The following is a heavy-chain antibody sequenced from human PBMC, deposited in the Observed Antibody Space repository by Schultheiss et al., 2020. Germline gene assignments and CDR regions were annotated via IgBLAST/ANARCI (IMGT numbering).Heavy chain of an antibody. D-gene: IGHD6-19*01. CDR2: VGGGGGST. V-gene: IGHV3-23*01. Sequence: GGSLRLSCAASGFTFDDYAMHWVRQAPGKGLEWVSSVGGGGGSTYYADSVKGRFTISRDNSKNTLYLQMNSLRAGDTAVYYCARERQVAGLDYWGRGTLVNVDS. CDR1: GFTFDDYA. CDR3: ARERQVAGLDY. J-gene: IGHJ4*02.